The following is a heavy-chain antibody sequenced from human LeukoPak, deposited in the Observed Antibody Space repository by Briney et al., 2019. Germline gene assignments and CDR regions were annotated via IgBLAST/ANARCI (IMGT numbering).Heavy chain of an antibody. Sequence: ASVKVSCKASGGTFSSYAIGWVRQAPGQGLEWMGWMNPNSGNTGYAQKFQGRVTMTRNTSISTAYMELSSLRSEDTAVYYCAREGGHSGYDNDAFDIWGQGTMVTVSS. J-gene: IGHJ3*02. D-gene: IGHD5-12*01. CDR1: GGTFSSYA. CDR3: AREGGHSGYDNDAFDI. V-gene: IGHV1-8*02. CDR2: MNPNSGNT.